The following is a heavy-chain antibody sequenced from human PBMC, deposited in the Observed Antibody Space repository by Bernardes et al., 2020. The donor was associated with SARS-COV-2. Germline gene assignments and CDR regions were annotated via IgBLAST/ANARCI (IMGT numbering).Heavy chain of an antibody. J-gene: IGHJ4*02. CDR3: ANDGGY. D-gene: IGHD1-1*01. V-gene: IGHV4-39*02. CDR1: GGSISSSSYY. Sequence: SETLSLTCTVSGGSISSSSYYWAWIRQPPGKGLEWIGSLNYDGSTSYNPSLKSRATISGDTSKNSFSLRLTSVTAADTSIYYCANDGGYWGRGMLVTVSS. CDR2: LNYDGST.